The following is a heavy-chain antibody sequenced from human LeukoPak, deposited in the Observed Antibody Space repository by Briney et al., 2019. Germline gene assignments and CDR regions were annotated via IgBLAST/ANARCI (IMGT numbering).Heavy chain of an antibody. CDR2: IYSGGST. CDR3: AGDMTTVTKGAFDI. D-gene: IGHD4-17*01. CDR1: GFTVSSNY. J-gene: IGHJ3*02. V-gene: IGHV3-53*01. Sequence: GGSLRLSCAASGFTVSSNYMSWVRQAPGKGLEWVSVIYSGGSTYYADSVKGRFTISRDNSKNTLYLQMNSLRAEDTAVYYCAGDMTTVTKGAFDIWGQGTMVTVSS.